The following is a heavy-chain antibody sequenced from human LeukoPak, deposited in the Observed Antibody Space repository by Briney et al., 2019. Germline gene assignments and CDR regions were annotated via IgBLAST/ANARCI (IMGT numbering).Heavy chain of an antibody. Sequence: SETLSLTCTVSGGSISSSSYYWGWIRQPPGKGLEWIGSIYYSGSAYYNPSLKSRVTISVDTSKNQFSLKLSPVTAADTAVYYCARSSMVRGVIAWYYYYYMDVWGKGTTVTVSS. J-gene: IGHJ6*03. D-gene: IGHD3-10*01. CDR1: GGSISSSSYY. CDR3: ARSSMVRGVIAWYYYYYMDV. CDR2: IYYSGSA. V-gene: IGHV4-39*07.